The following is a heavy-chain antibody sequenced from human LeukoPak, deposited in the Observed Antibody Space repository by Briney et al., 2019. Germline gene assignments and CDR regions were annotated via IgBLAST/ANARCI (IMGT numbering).Heavy chain of an antibody. V-gene: IGHV3-48*01. J-gene: IGHJ5*02. Sequence: GGSLRLSCAASGFTFSSYGMTWVRQAPGKGLEWVSYISSSSSTMYYADSVKGRFTISRDNAKNSLYLQLNSLRAEDTAVYYCARSLVVGATYPYHWGQGTLVTVSS. CDR3: ARSLVVGATYPYH. CDR2: ISSSSSTM. D-gene: IGHD1-26*01. CDR1: GFTFSSYG.